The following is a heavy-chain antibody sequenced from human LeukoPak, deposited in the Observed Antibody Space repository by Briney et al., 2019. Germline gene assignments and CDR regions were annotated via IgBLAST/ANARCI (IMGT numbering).Heavy chain of an antibody. CDR1: GFTFSSYS. V-gene: IGHV3-21*01. D-gene: IGHD6-13*01. CDR2: ISSSSSYI. J-gene: IGHJ4*02. Sequence: PGGSLRLSCAASGFTFSSYSMNWVRQAPGKGLEWVSSISSSSSYIYYADSVKGRFTISRDNAKNSLYLQMNSLRAEDTAVYYCARVEQGVAAAGRRSYFDYWGQGTLVSVSS. CDR3: ARVEQGVAAAGRRSYFDY.